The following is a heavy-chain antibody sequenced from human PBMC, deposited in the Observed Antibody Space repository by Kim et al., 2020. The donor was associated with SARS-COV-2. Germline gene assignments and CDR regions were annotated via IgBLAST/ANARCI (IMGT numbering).Heavy chain of an antibody. D-gene: IGHD1-20*01. J-gene: IGHJ4*02. Sequence: GGSLRLSCAASGFTFSSYGMHWVRQAPGKGLEWVAVIWYDGSNKYYADSVKGRFTNSRDNSKNTLXXQMNSLRAEDTAVYYCAREGXAAGITGIDYWGQGXXVTVSS. CDR3: AREGXAAGITGIDY. V-gene: IGHV3-33*08. CDR2: IWYDGSNK. CDR1: GFTFSSYG.